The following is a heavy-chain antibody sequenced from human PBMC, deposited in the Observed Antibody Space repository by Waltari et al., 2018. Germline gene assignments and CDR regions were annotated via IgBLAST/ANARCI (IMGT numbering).Heavy chain of an antibody. CDR3: AEFPSISSLVRDY. D-gene: IGHD6-6*01. J-gene: IGHJ4*02. Sequence: QVQLQESGPGLVKPSETLSLTCAVSGYSISSGYYWGWIRQPPGKGLEWIGSIYQSGGTYYTPSIKSRVTISVDTSKTQFSLKLSSVTAADTAVYYCAEFPSISSLVRDYWGQGTLVTVSS. CDR1: GYSISSGYY. V-gene: IGHV4-38-2*01. CDR2: IYQSGGT.